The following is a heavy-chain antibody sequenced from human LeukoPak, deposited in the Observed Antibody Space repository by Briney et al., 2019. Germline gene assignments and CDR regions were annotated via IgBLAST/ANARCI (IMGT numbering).Heavy chain of an antibody. J-gene: IGHJ4*02. V-gene: IGHV4-59*01. Sequence: KSSETLSLTCTVSGGSISSYYWSWIRQPPGKGLEWIGYIYYSGSTNYNPSLKSRVTISVDTSKNQFSLKLSSVTAADTAVYYCARVEEEEVAGGENYFDYWGQGTLVTVSS. CDR3: ARVEEEEVAGGENYFDY. D-gene: IGHD6-19*01. CDR1: GGSISSYY. CDR2: IYYSGST.